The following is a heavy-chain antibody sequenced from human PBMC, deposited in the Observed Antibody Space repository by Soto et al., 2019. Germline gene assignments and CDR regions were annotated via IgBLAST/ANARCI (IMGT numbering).Heavy chain of an antibody. CDR1: GGSISSGGYY. Sequence: QVQLQESGPGLVKPSQTLSLTCTVSGGSISSGGYYWSWIRQHPGKGLEWIGYIYYSGSTYYNPSLTSRVTISVDTSKNQFSLKLSSVTAADTAVYYCARNGYGGNSVIAYWGQGTLVTVSS. CDR2: IYYSGST. CDR3: ARNGYGGNSVIAY. D-gene: IGHD4-17*01. V-gene: IGHV4-31*03. J-gene: IGHJ4*02.